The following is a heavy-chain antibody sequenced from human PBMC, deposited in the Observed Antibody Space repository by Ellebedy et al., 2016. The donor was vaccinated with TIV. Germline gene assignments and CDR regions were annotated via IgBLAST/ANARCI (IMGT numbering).Heavy chain of an antibody. CDR1: GFTFSSYW. D-gene: IGHD2-2*02. CDR2: IKQDGSEK. J-gene: IGHJ6*03. V-gene: IGHV3-7*01. Sequence: GGSLRLXCAASGFTFSSYWMSWVRQAPGKGLEWVANIKQDGSEKYYVDSVKGRFTISRDNAKNSLYLQMNSLRAEDTAVYYCARVRYTLVYYYYYYYMDVWGKGTTVTVSS. CDR3: ARVRYTLVYYYYYYYMDV.